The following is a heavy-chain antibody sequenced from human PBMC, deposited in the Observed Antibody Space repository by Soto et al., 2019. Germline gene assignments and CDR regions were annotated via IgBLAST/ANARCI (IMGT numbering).Heavy chain of an antibody. D-gene: IGHD5-18*01. J-gene: IGHJ4*02. V-gene: IGHV3-30*18. CDR1: GFTFNNYA. CDR2: ISYDGSNK. CDR3: AKDYPAVDTAMVTGLFDY. Sequence: GGSLRLSCAASGFTFNNYAMSWVRQAPGKGLEWVAVISYDGSNKYYADSVKGRFTISRDNSKNTLYLQMNSLRAEDTAVYYCAKDYPAVDTAMVTGLFDYWGQGTLVTVSS.